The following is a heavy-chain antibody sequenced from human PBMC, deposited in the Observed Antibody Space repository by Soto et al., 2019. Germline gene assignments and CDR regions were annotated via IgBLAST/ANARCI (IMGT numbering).Heavy chain of an antibody. J-gene: IGHJ4*02. CDR1: GFTFSSYA. Sequence: GGSLRLSCAASGFTFSSYAMSWVRQAPGKGLEWVANINQDGSEKFYVDSVKGRFTISRDNAKNSLYLQMDSLRAEDTAVYYCARGRPSPYWGQGTLVNVSS. CDR3: ARGRPSPY. V-gene: IGHV3-7*01. CDR2: INQDGSEK.